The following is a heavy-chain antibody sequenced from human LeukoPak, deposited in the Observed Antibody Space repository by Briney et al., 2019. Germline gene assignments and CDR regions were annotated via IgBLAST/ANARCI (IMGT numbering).Heavy chain of an antibody. Sequence: SETLSLTCAVYGGSFSGYYWSWIRQPPGKGLEWTGYIYYSGSTNYNPSLKSRVTISVDTSKNQFSLKLSSVTAADTAVYYCAREGGYSYGRPRYFDYWGQGTLVTVSS. CDR1: GGSFSGYY. D-gene: IGHD5-18*01. CDR3: AREGGYSYGRPRYFDY. J-gene: IGHJ4*02. CDR2: IYYSGST. V-gene: IGHV4-59*01.